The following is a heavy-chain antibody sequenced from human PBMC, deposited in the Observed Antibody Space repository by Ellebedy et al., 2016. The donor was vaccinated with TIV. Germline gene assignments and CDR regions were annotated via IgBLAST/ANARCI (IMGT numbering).Heavy chain of an antibody. D-gene: IGHD5-18*01. V-gene: IGHV3-30*18. CDR1: GFTFSSYG. Sequence: GESLKISXAASGFTFSSYGMHWVRQAPGKGLEWVAVISYDGSNKYYADSVKGRFTISRDNSKNTLYLQMNSLRAEDTAVYYCAKDRPDRTEGGYSYDPYFDYWGQGTLVTVSS. CDR3: AKDRPDRTEGGYSYDPYFDY. CDR2: ISYDGSNK. J-gene: IGHJ4*02.